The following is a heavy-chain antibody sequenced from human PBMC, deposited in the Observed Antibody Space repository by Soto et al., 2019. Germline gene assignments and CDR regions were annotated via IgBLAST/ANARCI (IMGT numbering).Heavy chain of an antibody. CDR3: AKDWSIAARLREYFDY. CDR1: GFNFKNYG. CDR2: ISGSGST. V-gene: IGHV3-23*01. Sequence: GGSLRLSCATSGFNFKNYGMSWVRLAPGQGLEWVSAISGSGSTYYADSVKGRFTISRDNSKNTLYLQMNSLRAEDTAVYYCAKDWSIAARLREYFDYWGQGTLVTVSS. J-gene: IGHJ4*02. D-gene: IGHD6-6*01.